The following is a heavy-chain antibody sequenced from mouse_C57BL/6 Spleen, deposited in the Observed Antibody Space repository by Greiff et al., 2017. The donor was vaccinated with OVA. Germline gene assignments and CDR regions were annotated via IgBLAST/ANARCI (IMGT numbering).Heavy chain of an antibody. D-gene: IGHD3-2*02. CDR1: GFTFSSYA. V-gene: IGHV5-4*03. J-gene: IGHJ3*01. CDR3: ARVDSSGYPAWFAY. Sequence: EVKLQESGGGLVKPGGSLKLSCAASGFTFSSYAMSWVRQTPEKRLEWVATISDGGSYTYSPDNVKGRFTISRDNAKTNLYLQMSHLKSEDTAMYYCARVDSSGYPAWFAYWGQGTLVTVSA. CDR2: ISDGGSYT.